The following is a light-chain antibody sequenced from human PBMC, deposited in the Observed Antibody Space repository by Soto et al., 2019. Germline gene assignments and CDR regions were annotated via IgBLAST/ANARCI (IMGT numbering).Light chain of an antibody. J-gene: IGLJ3*02. CDR2: EVS. V-gene: IGLV2-14*01. Sequence: QSALTQPASVSESPGQSITISCTGTSSDIGVYNYVSWYQQHPGKAPKLMIYEVSNRPSGVSDRFSGSRSGNTASLTISGLQAEDESDYYCISYTSSSTWVFGGGTKLTVL. CDR3: ISYTSSSTWV. CDR1: SSDIGVYNY.